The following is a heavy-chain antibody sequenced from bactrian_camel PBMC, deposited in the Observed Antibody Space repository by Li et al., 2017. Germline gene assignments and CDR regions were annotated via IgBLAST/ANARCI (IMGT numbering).Heavy chain of an antibody. CDR2: LEGDGRT. D-gene: IGHD2*01. Sequence: QLVESGGGSVQAGRSLRLSCASSGSIVSTMCMGWFRQAPGKEREGVAGLEGDGRTFYTDSVKGRFTISQDTAKNTLFLQMNNLKPGDTAMYYCAASTPSNTCLVLTAWKYNVWGQGTQVTVS. CDR3: AASTPSNTCLVLTAWKYNV. J-gene: IGHJ4*01. V-gene: IGHV3S53*01. CDR1: GSIVSTMC.